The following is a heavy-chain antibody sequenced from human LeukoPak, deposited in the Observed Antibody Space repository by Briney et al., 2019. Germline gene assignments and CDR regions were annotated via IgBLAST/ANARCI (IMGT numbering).Heavy chain of an antibody. V-gene: IGHV4-59*01. CDR3: ARDGVVGATMEYNWFDH. D-gene: IGHD1-26*01. CDR1: GGSISSYY. CDR2: IYYSGST. J-gene: IGHJ5*02. Sequence: PSETLSLTCTVSGGSISSYYWSWIRQPPGKGLEWIGYIYYSGSTNYNPSLKSRVTISVDTSKNQFSLKLSSVTAADTAVYYCARDGVVGATMEYNWFDHWGQGTLVTVSS.